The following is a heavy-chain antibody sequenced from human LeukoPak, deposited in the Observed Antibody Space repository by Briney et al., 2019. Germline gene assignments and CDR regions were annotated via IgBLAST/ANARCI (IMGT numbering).Heavy chain of an antibody. V-gene: IGHV3-21*01. D-gene: IGHD3-22*01. J-gene: IGHJ6*02. CDR2: ISSSSSYI. Sequence: GGSLRLSCAASGFTFSSYSMNWARQAPGKGLEWVSSISSSSSYIYYADSVKGRFTISRDNAKNSLYLQMNSLRAEDTAVYYCARDPPYYYDSSGCMDVWGQGTTVTVSS. CDR3: ARDPPYYYDSSGCMDV. CDR1: GFTFSSYS.